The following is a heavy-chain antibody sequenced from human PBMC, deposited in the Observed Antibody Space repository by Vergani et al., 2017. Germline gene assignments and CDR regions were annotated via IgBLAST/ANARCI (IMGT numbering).Heavy chain of an antibody. V-gene: IGHV4-38-2*01. CDR2: IHNRGKT. CDR3: ARGRGDNWYFDL. J-gene: IGHJ2*01. CDR1: GYSIGSGFY. D-gene: IGHD3-10*01. Sequence: QVHLQESGPGVVKPSETLSLTCSVSGYSIGSGFYWAWIRQSPGEGLQWLTSIHNRGKTYHNPSLKSRVSVSLDTSKNRFSLNLTSVTATDTAVYYCARGRGDNWYFDLWGRGTLVTVSS.